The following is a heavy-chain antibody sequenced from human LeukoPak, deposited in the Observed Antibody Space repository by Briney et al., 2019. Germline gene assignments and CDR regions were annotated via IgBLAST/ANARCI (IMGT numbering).Heavy chain of an antibody. CDR1: GFTFDDYA. Sequence: PGRSLRLSCAASGFTFDDYAMHWVRQAPGKGLEWVSGISWNSGSIGYADSVKGRFTISRDNAKNSLYLQMNSLRAEDTALYYCAKGRSPLPGPDPAYMDVWGKGTTVTISS. CDR2: ISWNSGSI. D-gene: IGHD2-2*01. CDR3: AKGRSPLPGPDPAYMDV. J-gene: IGHJ6*03. V-gene: IGHV3-9*01.